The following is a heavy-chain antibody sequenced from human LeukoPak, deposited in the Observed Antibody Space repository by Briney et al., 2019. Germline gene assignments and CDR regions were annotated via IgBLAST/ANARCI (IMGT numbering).Heavy chain of an antibody. CDR2: ISYDGSNK. CDR1: GFTFSSYG. V-gene: IGHV3-30*18. D-gene: IGHD3-10*01. Sequence: PGGSLRLSCAASGFTFSSYGMHWVRQAPGKGLEWVAVISYDGSNKYYADSVKGRFTISRDNSKNTLYLQMNSLRAEDTAVYYCAKDQRFGELLPFFDAFDIWGQGTMVTVSS. CDR3: AKDQRFGELLPFFDAFDI. J-gene: IGHJ3*02.